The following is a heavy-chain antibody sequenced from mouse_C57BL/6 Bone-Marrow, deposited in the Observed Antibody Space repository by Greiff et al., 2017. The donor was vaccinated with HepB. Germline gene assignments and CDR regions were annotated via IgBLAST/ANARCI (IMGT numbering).Heavy chain of an antibody. Sequence: QVQLQQSGAELVRPGTSVKMSCKASGYTFTNYWIGWAKQRPGHGLEWIGDIYPGGGYTNYNEKFKGKATLTADKSSSTAYMQFSSLTSEDSAIYYCARGAYGSSYDAMDYWGQGTSVTVSS. CDR1: GYTFTNYW. V-gene: IGHV1-63*01. D-gene: IGHD1-1*01. CDR3: ARGAYGSSYDAMDY. CDR2: IYPGGGYT. J-gene: IGHJ4*01.